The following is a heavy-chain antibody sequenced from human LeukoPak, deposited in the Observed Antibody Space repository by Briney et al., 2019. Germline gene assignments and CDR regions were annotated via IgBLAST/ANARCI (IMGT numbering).Heavy chain of an antibody. D-gene: IGHD3-3*01. J-gene: IGHJ4*02. Sequence: SETLSLTCAVYGGSFSGYYWSWIRQPPGQGLEWIGEINHSGSTNYNPSLKSRVTISVDTSKNQFSLKLGSVTAADTAVYYCARGVSIVGVVTSTLRKEKYYFDYWGQGTLVTVSS. CDR3: ARGVSIVGVVTSTLRKEKYYFDY. CDR2: INHSGST. CDR1: GGSFSGYY. V-gene: IGHV4-34*01.